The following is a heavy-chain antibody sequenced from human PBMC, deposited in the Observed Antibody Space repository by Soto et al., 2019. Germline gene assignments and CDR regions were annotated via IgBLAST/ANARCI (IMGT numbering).Heavy chain of an antibody. CDR3: AGDDVLCDGGRCYGGPLDA. D-gene: IGHD2-15*01. Sequence: EVHLVESGGGLVQPGGSLRLSCAASGFTVSSKYMSWVRQAPGKGLEWVSLIQSGGPTYYADSVKGRFTISRDTSENTVHLQMDSRGAEDTAVYYCAGDDVLCDGGRCYGGPLDAWGKGTTVTVSS. CDR1: GFTVSSKY. CDR2: IQSGGPT. J-gene: IGHJ6*04. V-gene: IGHV3-66*01.